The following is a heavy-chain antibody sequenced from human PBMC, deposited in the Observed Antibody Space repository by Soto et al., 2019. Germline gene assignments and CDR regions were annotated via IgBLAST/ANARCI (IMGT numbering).Heavy chain of an antibody. CDR1: GYTFTGYY. D-gene: IGHD2-2*01. Sequence: ASVKVSCKTSGYTFTGYYIYWVRQAPGQGLEWMGWINPHSGGTDSSQKVQGRVTMTRDTSISTAYMELSRLRSDDTAVYYCPGAYCSSTTCPTNYWGQGTLVTVSS. J-gene: IGHJ4*02. V-gene: IGHV1-2*02. CDR3: PGAYCSSTTCPTNY. CDR2: INPHSGGT.